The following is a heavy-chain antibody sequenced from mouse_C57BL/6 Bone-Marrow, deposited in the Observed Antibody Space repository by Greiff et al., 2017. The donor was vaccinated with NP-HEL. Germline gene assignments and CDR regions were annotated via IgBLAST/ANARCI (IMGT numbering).Heavy chain of an antibody. CDR3: ARESSNYAWFAY. CDR1: GFTFSDYY. D-gene: IGHD2-5*01. V-gene: IGHV5-12*01. Sequence: EVQVVESGGGLVQPGGSLTLSCAASGFTFSDYYMYWVRQTPEKRLEWVAYISNGGGSTYYPDTVKVRFTISRDNAKNTLYLQMSRLKSEDTAMYYCARESSNYAWFAYWGQGTLVTVSA. J-gene: IGHJ3*01. CDR2: ISNGGGST.